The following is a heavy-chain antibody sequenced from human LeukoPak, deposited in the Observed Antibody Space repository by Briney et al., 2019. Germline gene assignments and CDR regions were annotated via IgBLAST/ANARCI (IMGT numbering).Heavy chain of an antibody. J-gene: IGHJ4*02. V-gene: IGHV3-21*01. Sequence: GGSLRLSCADSGFIFSTYSMNWVRQAPGKGLEWVSSISSSTSYIYYADSVKGRFTISRDNAKNSLYLQMNSLRPEDTAVYYCARENSGSYYQFDCWGQGTLVTVSS. CDR2: ISSSTSYI. D-gene: IGHD1-26*01. CDR3: ARENSGSYYQFDC. CDR1: GFIFSTYS.